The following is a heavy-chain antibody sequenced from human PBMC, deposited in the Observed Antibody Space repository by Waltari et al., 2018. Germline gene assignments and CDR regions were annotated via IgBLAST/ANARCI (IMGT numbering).Heavy chain of an antibody. D-gene: IGHD2-21*02. Sequence: EVQLVESGGGLVQPGGSLRLSCAASGFTFNNYTMNWVRQGPGKGLEWVSYMSSDNTVYYADSVKGRFTISRDNAKNSVYLQMNSLRAEDTAVYFWARRLDYWGQGTLVTVSS. J-gene: IGHJ4*02. CDR3: ARRLDY. V-gene: IGHV3-48*04. CDR1: GFTFNNYT. CDR2: MSSDNTV.